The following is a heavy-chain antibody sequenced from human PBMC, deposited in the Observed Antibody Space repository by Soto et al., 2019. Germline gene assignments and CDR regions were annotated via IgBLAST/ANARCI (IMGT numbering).Heavy chain of an antibody. CDR1: GFAFNRYS. Sequence: QVQLVESGGGVVQPGRSLRLSCTASGFAFNRYSVHWVRQAPGKGLDWVAVISFDGRNKFYVDSVKGRFTISRDDSRNTVFLDLDILRPEETAVYYCTITPGHQRPYFEYWGQGTVVTVSS. CDR3: TITPGHQRPYFEY. CDR2: ISFDGRNK. J-gene: IGHJ4*02. V-gene: IGHV3-30*04. D-gene: IGHD6-25*01.